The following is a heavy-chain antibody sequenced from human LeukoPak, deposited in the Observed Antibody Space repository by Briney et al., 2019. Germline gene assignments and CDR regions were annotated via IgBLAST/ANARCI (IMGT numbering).Heavy chain of an antibody. D-gene: IGHD2-2*01. CDR1: GFTFSSYA. CDR2: ISYDGSNK. CDR3: ASVIVVVPAAPHTPAFDI. V-gene: IGHV3-30-3*01. J-gene: IGHJ3*02. Sequence: GGSLRLSCAASGFTFSSYAMHWVRQAPGKGLEWVAVISYDGSNKYYADSVKGRFTISRDNSKNTLYLQMNSLRAEDTAVYYCASVIVVVPAAPHTPAFDIWGQGTMVTVSS.